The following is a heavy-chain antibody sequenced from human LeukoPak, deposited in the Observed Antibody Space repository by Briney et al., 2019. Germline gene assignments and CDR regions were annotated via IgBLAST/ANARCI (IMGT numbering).Heavy chain of an antibody. D-gene: IGHD4-17*01. CDR1: GYTFTTYG. CDR3: ARAMGVTVTTGDY. Sequence: GASVKASGKASGYTFTTYGASWGPQSPGQRLGGMGWISAYNSNTNYAQKLQGSVTMTTDTSTSTAYMELRSLRSDDTAVYSCARAMGVTVTTGDYWGQGTLVTVSS. J-gene: IGHJ4*02. V-gene: IGHV1-18*01. CDR2: ISAYNSNT.